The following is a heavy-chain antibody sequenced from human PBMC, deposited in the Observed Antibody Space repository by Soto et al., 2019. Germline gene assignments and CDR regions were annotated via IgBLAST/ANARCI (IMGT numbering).Heavy chain of an antibody. D-gene: IGHD2-8*02. J-gene: IGHJ4*02. Sequence: ASETLSLTCAVYGGSFSGYYWSWIRQPPGKGLEWIGEINHSGSTNYNPSLKSRVTISVDTSKNQFSLNVNSMTAADTAIYFCASHRIVMVVSPSPSAFDSWDEGTLVTVSP. CDR2: INHSGST. V-gene: IGHV4-34*01. CDR3: ASHRIVMVVSPSPSAFDS. CDR1: GGSFSGYY.